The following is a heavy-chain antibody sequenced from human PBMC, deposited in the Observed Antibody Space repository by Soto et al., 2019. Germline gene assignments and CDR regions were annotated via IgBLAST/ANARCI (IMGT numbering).Heavy chain of an antibody. V-gene: IGHV3-30*18. CDR2: ISYDGSNK. Sequence: QVQLVESGGGVVQPGRSLRLSCAASGFTFSSYGMHWVRQAPGKGLEWVAVISYDGSNKYYADSVKGRFTISRDNSKNTLYLQMNSLRAEDTAVYYCAKDSPSSWDWGQGTLVTVSS. J-gene: IGHJ4*02. CDR3: AKDSPSSWD. CDR1: GFTFSSYG. D-gene: IGHD6-13*01.